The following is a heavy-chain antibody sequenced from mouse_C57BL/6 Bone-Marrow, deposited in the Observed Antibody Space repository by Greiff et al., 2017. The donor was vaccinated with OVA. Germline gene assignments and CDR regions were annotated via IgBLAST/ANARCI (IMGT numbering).Heavy chain of an antibody. J-gene: IGHJ4*01. Sequence: VKLMEPGAELVRPGSSVKLSCKASGYTFTSYWMHWVKQRPIQGLEWIGNIDPSDSETHYNQKFKDKATLTVDKSSSTAYMQLSSLTSEDSAVYYCARREYYYAMDYWGQGTSVTVSS. CDR3: ARREYYYAMDY. CDR1: GYTFTSYW. CDR2: IDPSDSET. V-gene: IGHV1-52*01.